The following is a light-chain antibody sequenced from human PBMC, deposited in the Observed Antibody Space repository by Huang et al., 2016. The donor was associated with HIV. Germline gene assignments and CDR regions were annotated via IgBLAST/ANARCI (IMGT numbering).Light chain of an antibody. V-gene: IGKV3-11*01. Sequence: EVVLTQSPATLSLSPGERATLSCRASQSVTNFLAWHQQKPGQPPRLLIYDASTRATGIPPRFSGSGSGTDFTLTISSLEPEDFAVYYCQQRNDWPPYTLGQGTRLEIK. CDR1: QSVTNF. J-gene: IGKJ2*01. CDR3: QQRNDWPPYT. CDR2: DAS.